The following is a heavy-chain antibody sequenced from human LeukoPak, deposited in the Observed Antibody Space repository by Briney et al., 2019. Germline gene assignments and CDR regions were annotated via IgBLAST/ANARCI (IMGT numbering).Heavy chain of an antibody. CDR2: ISNDENNK. CDR3: AKDLRYFDWLLADY. Sequence: PGRSLRLSCAASGFTFNSYGMHWGREAPGKGLEWVAVISNDENNKHSAACVKGRFTISTDNSNNTLYLQMNSLRAEDTAVFYCAKDLRYFDWLLADYWGQGTLVTVSS. V-gene: IGHV3-30*18. CDR1: GFTFNSYG. D-gene: IGHD3-9*01. J-gene: IGHJ4*02.